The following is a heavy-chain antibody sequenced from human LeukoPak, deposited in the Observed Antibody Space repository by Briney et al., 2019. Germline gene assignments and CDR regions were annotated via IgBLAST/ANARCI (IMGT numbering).Heavy chain of an antibody. CDR1: GFTFSTYA. J-gene: IGHJ4*02. CDR2: ISGSKGST. V-gene: IGHV3-23*01. D-gene: IGHD2-15*01. CDR3: AKDPPGYCSGGSCSIFDY. Sequence: GGSLRLSCAASGFTFSTYAMSWVRQAPGKGLEWVSAISGSKGSTYYADSVKGQFTISRDNSKNTLFLEMNNLRAEDTAVYYCAKDPPGYCSGGSCSIFDYWGQGTLVTVSS.